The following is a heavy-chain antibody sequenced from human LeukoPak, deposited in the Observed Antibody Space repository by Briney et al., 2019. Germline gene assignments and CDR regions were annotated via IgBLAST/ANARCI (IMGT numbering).Heavy chain of an antibody. CDR1: GGSFSGYY. CDR2: INHSGST. J-gene: IGHJ4*02. D-gene: IGHD6-6*01. Sequence: PSETLSLTCAVYGGSFSGYYWSWIRQPPGKGLEWIGEINHSGSTNYNPSLKSRVTISVDTSKNQFSLKLSSVTAADTAVYYCARVNRKYSSSPISFGYWGQGTLVTVSS. CDR3: ARVNRKYSSSPISFGY. V-gene: IGHV4-34*01.